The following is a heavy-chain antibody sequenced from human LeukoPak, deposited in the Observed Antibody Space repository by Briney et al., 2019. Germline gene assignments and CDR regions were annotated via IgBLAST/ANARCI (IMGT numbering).Heavy chain of an antibody. CDR1: GGSISSYY. CDR3: ARNLAYDILTGPFDY. D-gene: IGHD3-9*01. CDR2: IYYSGST. J-gene: IGHJ4*02. V-gene: IGHV4-59*12. Sequence: SETLSLTCTVSGGSISSYYWSWIRQPPGKGLEWIGYIYYSGSTNYNPTLKSRVTISVDTSKNQFSLKLSSVTAADTAVYYCARNLAYDILTGPFDYWGQGTLVTVSS.